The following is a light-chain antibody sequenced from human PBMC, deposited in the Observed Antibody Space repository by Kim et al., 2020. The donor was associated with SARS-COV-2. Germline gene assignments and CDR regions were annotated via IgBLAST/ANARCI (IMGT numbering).Light chain of an antibody. Sequence: SSELTQDPAVSVALGQTVRITCQGDSLRSYYATWYQQKPGQAPILVIYGKNNRPSGIPDRFSGSSSGNTASLTITGTQAGDEADYYCNSRDSNDNVVFGGGTKRTV. J-gene: IGLJ2*01. CDR1: SLRSYY. V-gene: IGLV3-19*01. CDR3: NSRDSNDNVV. CDR2: GKN.